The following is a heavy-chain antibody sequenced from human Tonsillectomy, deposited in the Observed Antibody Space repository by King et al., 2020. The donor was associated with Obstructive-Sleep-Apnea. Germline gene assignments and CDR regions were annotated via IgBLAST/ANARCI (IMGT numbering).Heavy chain of an antibody. V-gene: IGHV3-7*01. D-gene: IGHD3-10*01. CDR1: GFTFSQYR. Sequence: QLVQSGGGLVQPGGSLRLSCEASGFTFSQYRMTCVRQAPGKGLEWVANIRQDGSGKYCVYSVKGRFTLSRENAKNSVFLQMNSLRAEDTAVYYCAREEEYYGSRLGYFDYWGQGTLVTVSS. J-gene: IGHJ4*02. CDR2: IRQDGSGK. CDR3: AREEEYYGSRLGYFDY.